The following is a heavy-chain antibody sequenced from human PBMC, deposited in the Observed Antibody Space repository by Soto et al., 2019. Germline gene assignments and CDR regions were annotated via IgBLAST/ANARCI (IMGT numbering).Heavy chain of an antibody. J-gene: IGHJ5*02. CDR1: GFTFSSYA. CDR3: ATNPYDDFWSGYLGWFDP. D-gene: IGHD3-3*01. Sequence: EVQLLESGGGLVQPGGSLRLSCAASGFTFSSYAMSWFRQAPGKGLEWVSAISGSGGSTYYADSVKGRFTISRDNSKNTLYLQMNSLRAEDTAVYYCATNPYDDFWSGYLGWFDPWGQGTLVTVSS. CDR2: ISGSGGST. V-gene: IGHV3-23*01.